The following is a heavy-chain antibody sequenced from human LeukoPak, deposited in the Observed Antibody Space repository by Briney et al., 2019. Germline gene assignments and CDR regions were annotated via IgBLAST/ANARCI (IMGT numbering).Heavy chain of an antibody. J-gene: IGHJ3*02. CDR2: IYYSGST. CDR3: ARDPRLRGDAFDI. CDR1: GGSISSSSYY. D-gene: IGHD5-12*01. V-gene: IGHV4-31*03. Sequence: SETLSLTCTVSGGSISSSSYYWSWIRQHPGKGLEWIGYIYYSGSTYYNPSLKSRVTISVDTSKNQFSLKLSSVTAADTAVYYCARDPRLRGDAFDIWGQGTMVTVAS.